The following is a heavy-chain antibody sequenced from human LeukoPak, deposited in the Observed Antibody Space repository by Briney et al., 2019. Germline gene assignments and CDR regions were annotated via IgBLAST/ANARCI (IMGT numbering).Heavy chain of an antibody. CDR3: AKVRIQLWEGFDY. V-gene: IGHV4-59*01. CDR1: GGSISSYY. J-gene: IGHJ4*02. D-gene: IGHD5-18*01. CDR2: IYYSGST. Sequence: KPSAPLSLPCTVSGGSISSYYWSGTRQPPGKGLEGIGYIYYSGSTNYNPSLKSRVTIPVDTSKNQFSLKLSSVTAADTGVYYCAKVRIQLWEGFDYWGQGSLVTVSS.